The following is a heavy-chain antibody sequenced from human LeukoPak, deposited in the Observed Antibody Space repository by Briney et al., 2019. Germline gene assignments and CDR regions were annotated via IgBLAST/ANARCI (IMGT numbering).Heavy chain of an antibody. CDR2: ISGSGGSI. V-gene: IGHV3-23*01. CDR3: ARETKWLLFSYFDY. D-gene: IGHD5-12*01. J-gene: IGHJ4*02. CDR1: GFTFSSYG. Sequence: PGGTLRLSCAASGFTFSSYGMSWVRQAPGKGLEWVSAISGSGGSIYYADSVKGRFTISRENAKNSLYLQMNSLRAEDTAIYYCARETKWLLFSYFDYWGQGTLVTVSS.